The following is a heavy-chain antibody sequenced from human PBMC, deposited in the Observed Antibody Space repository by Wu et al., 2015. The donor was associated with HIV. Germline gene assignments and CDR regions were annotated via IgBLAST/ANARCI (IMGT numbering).Heavy chain of an antibody. CDR3: TKTNALIRGAWDWFDT. Sequence: QVQLVQSGAEVKKPGASVKVSCKTSGNTFSNYYMQWVRQAPGKGLEWMAMINPIGTSTKYAQKFQGRLTVTRDTSTGVVYMELNSLRSEDTAVYYCTKTNALIRGAWDWFDTWGPGTLVSVSS. CDR2: INPIGTST. V-gene: IGHV1-46*01. J-gene: IGHJ5*02. CDR1: GNTFSNYY. D-gene: IGHD1-26*01.